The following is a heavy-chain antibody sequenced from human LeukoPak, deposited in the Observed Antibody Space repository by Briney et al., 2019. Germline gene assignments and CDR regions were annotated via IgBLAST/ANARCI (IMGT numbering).Heavy chain of an antibody. J-gene: IGHJ4*02. CDR2: IYHSGST. V-gene: IGHV4-38-2*01. D-gene: IGHD5-12*01. CDR3: ARRGYATKDFDY. Sequence: PSETLSLTCAVSGYSISSGYYWGWIRPPPGKGLEWIGSIYHSGSTYYNPSPKSRVTISVDTSKNQFSLKLSSVTAADTAVYYCARRGYATKDFDYWGQGTLVTVSS. CDR1: GYSISSGYY.